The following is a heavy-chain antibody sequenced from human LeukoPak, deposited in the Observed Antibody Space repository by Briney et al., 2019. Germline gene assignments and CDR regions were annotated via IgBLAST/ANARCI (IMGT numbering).Heavy chain of an antibody. Sequence: SETLSLTCTVSGGSMSSYYWSWIRQPPGKGLEWIGYFYYSGSTIYNPSLKSRVTISVDTSKNQFSLKLSSVTAADTAVYYCARSPDYSNYVHFFDYWGQGTLVTVSS. J-gene: IGHJ4*02. CDR3: ARSPDYSNYVHFFDY. V-gene: IGHV4-59*12. CDR1: GGSMSSYY. CDR2: FYYSGST. D-gene: IGHD4-4*01.